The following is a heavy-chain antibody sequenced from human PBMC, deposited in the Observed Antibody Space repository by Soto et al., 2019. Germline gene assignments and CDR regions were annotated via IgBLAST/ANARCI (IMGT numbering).Heavy chain of an antibody. V-gene: IGHV3-30*18. D-gene: IGHD5-18*01. CDR3: VKGDLDTAVVNSPDAFDF. CDR1: GFMFNDYG. Sequence: GGSLRLSCEASGFMFNDYGMHWVRHAPGKGLDWVAVISYDGDNKYYAQSVKGRFTISRDNSKNTLFLHMDSLRREDTAVYHCVKGDLDTAVVNSPDAFDFWGQGTMVTVSS. J-gene: IGHJ3*01. CDR2: ISYDGDNK.